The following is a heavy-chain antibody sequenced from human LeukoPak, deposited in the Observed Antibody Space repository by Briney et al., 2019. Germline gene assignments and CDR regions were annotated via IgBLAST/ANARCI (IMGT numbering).Heavy chain of an antibody. CDR1: GFSFSSYA. Sequence: PGGSLRLSCAASGFSFSSYAMSWVRQAPGKGLEWVSAISGSGGSTYYADSVKGRFTISRDNSKNTLYLQMNSLRAEDTAVYYCAKCLLAGNYFDYWGQGTLVTVSS. D-gene: IGHD3-3*02. CDR3: AKCLLAGNYFDY. V-gene: IGHV3-23*01. J-gene: IGHJ4*02. CDR2: ISGSGGST.